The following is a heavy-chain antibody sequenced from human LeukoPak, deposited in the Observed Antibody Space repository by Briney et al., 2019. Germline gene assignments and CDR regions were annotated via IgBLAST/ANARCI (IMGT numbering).Heavy chain of an antibody. V-gene: IGHV1-69*04. Sequence: ASVKVSCKASGGTFSSYAISWVRQAPGQGLEWMGRIIPILGIANYAQKFQGRVTITADKSTSTAYMELSSLRSEDTAVYYCAREVVPAAIPPHPHCFDYWGQGTLVTVSS. CDR2: IIPILGIA. CDR3: AREVVPAAIPPHPHCFDY. D-gene: IGHD2-2*01. J-gene: IGHJ4*02. CDR1: GGTFSSYA.